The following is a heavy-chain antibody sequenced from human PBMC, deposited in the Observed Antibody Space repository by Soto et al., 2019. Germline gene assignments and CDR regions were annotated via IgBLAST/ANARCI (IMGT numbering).Heavy chain of an antibody. CDR3: AKGVSYESSGYLDY. J-gene: IGHJ4*02. CDR1: GFTFSSYG. CDR2: ISYDGSHK. D-gene: IGHD3-22*01. Sequence: QVQLVEPGGGVVQPGRSLRLSCAASGFTFSSYGMHWVRQAPGKGLEWLAIISYDGSHKYYADSVKGRFTISRDNSKNTLYLQMNSLRAEDTAVYYCAKGVSYESSGYLDYWGQGTLVTVSS. V-gene: IGHV3-30*18.